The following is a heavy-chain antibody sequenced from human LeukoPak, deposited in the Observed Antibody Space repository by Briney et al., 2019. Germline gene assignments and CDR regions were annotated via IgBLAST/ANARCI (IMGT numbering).Heavy chain of an antibody. J-gene: IGHJ4*02. V-gene: IGHV1-3*01. CDR1: GYTLTSYA. CDR2: INAGNGNT. CDR3: ARYGDIAVAGTSRAFGY. Sequence: GASVKVSCKASGYTLTSYAMHWVRQAPGQRLEWMGWINAGNGNTKYSQKFQGRVTITRDTSASTAYMELSSLRSEDTAVYYCARYGDIAVAGTSRAFGYWGQGTLVTVSS. D-gene: IGHD6-19*01.